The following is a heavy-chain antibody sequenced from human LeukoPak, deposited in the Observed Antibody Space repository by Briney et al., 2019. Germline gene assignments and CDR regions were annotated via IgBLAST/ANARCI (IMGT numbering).Heavy chain of an antibody. Sequence: GASVKVSCKASGGTFSSYAISWVRQAPGQGLEWMGGIIPIFGTANYAQKFQGRVTITADKSTSTAYMELSSLRSEDTAVYYCARDSHHYYDSSGYYYSDYWGQGTLVTVSS. D-gene: IGHD3-22*01. V-gene: IGHV1-69*06. CDR3: ARDSHHYYDSSGYYYSDY. J-gene: IGHJ4*02. CDR2: IIPIFGTA. CDR1: GGTFSSYA.